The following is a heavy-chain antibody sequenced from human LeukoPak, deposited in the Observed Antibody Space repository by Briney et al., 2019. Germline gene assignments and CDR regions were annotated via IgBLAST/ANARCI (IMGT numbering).Heavy chain of an antibody. J-gene: IGHJ4*02. Sequence: GGSLRLSCAASGFTFSSNAMSWVRQAPGKGLEWVSAISGSGGSTYYADSVKGRFTISRDNSENTLYLQMNSLRAEGTAVYYCAKDKTGGYFDYWGQGTLVTVSS. CDR1: GFTFSSNA. CDR2: ISGSGGST. D-gene: IGHD7-27*01. V-gene: IGHV3-23*01. CDR3: AKDKTGGYFDY.